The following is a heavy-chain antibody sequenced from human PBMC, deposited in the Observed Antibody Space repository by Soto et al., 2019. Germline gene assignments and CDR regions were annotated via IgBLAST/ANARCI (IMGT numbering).Heavy chain of an antibody. V-gene: IGHV1-18*01. Sequence: GASVKVSCKASGYTFTSYGISWVRQAPGQGLEWMGWISAYNGNTNYAQKLQGRVTMTTDTSTSTAYMELSSLRSEDTAVYYCARGYCSGGSCYSGTSAEYFQHWGQGTLVTVSS. J-gene: IGHJ1*01. CDR1: GYTFTSYG. D-gene: IGHD2-15*01. CDR2: ISAYNGNT. CDR3: ARGYCSGGSCYSGTSAEYFQH.